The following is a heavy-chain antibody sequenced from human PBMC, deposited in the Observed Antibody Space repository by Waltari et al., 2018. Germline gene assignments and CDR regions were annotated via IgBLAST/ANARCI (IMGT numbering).Heavy chain of an antibody. Sequence: QVQLVQSGAEVKKPGASVKVSCKASGYTFTGYYMHWVRQAPGQGLEWMGWINPNSGGTNYAQKFQGRVTMTRETSISTAYMELSRLRSDDTAVYYCARGGTIFGVVNTFDYWGQGTLVTVSS. CDR2: INPNSGGT. CDR1: GYTFTGYY. CDR3: ARGGTIFGVVNTFDY. D-gene: IGHD3-3*01. V-gene: IGHV1-2*02. J-gene: IGHJ4*02.